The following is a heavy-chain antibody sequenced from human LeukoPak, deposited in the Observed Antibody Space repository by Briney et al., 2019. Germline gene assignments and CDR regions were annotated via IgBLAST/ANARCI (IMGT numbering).Heavy chain of an antibody. J-gene: IGHJ4*02. CDR2: INPNSGDT. Sequence: GASVKVSRKASGYTFTGYYIHWVRQAPGQGLEWMGRINPNSGDTNYAQKFQGKVTMTRDTSISTVYMDLRSLRSDDTAVYYCARGDVAPGYWGQGTLVTVSS. D-gene: IGHD5-24*01. V-gene: IGHV1-2*02. CDR3: ARGDVAPGY. CDR1: GYTFTGYY.